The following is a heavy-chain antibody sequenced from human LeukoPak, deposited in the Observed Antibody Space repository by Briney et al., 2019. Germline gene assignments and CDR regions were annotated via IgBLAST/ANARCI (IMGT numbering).Heavy chain of an antibody. D-gene: IGHD6-19*01. CDR3: AGGIAVAGSSFDY. CDR2: IYYSGST. V-gene: IGHV4-39*07. J-gene: IGHJ4*02. Sequence: PSETLSFTCTVSGGSISSSSYYWGWIRQPPGKGLEWFGSIYYSGSTYYNPSLKSRVTISVDTSKNQFSLKLSSVTAADTAVYYCAGGIAVAGSSFDYWGQGTLVTVSS. CDR1: GGSISSSSYY.